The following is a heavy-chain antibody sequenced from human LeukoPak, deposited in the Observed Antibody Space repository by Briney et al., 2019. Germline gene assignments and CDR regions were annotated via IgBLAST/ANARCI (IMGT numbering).Heavy chain of an antibody. CDR3: ARADPFHPFDSSSSDKDY. J-gene: IGHJ4*02. CDR2: ISAYNGNT. D-gene: IGHD6-6*01. Sequence: ASVKVSCKASGYTFTSYGISWVRQAPGQGLEWMGWISAYNGNTNYAQKLQGRATMTTDTSTSTAYMELRSLRSDDTAVYYCARADPFHPFDSSSSDKDYWGQGTLVTVSS. V-gene: IGHV1-18*01. CDR1: GYTFTSYG.